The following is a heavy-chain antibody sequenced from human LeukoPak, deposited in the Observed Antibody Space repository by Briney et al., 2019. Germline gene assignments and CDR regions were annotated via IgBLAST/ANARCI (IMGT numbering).Heavy chain of an antibody. Sequence: ASVKVSCKASGYTFTSFGTTWMRQAPGQGLEWMGWISAHNGNTNYAQKLQGRVTMTTDTSTSTAYMELRSLRSDDTAVYYCARDIDSSNVNWGQGTLVTVSS. CDR3: ARDIDSSNVN. D-gene: IGHD3-22*01. J-gene: IGHJ4*02. CDR2: ISAHNGNT. CDR1: GYTFTSFG. V-gene: IGHV1-18*01.